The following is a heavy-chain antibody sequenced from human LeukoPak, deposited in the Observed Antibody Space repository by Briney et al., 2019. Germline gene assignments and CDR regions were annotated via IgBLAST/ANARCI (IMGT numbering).Heavy chain of an antibody. D-gene: IGHD3-22*01. CDR2: IIINGGST. CDR3: VFHYDSNGYYYPDVFDI. CDR1: GFTFSTYA. Sequence: GGSLRLSCSASGFTFSTYAMHCVGQAPGEGVEYGSSIIINGGSTNYADSVKGRFIISRDNSKNTLYLQMSSLRAEDTAVYYCVFHYDSNGYYYPDVFDIWGQGTMVTVSS. V-gene: IGHV3-64D*09. J-gene: IGHJ3*02.